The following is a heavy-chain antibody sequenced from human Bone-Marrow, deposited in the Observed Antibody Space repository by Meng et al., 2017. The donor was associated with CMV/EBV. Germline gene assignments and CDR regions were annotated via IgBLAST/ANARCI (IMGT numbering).Heavy chain of an antibody. Sequence: GEALKISCAASGFTVSSNYMSWVRQAPGEGLEWVSVIYSCGSTYYEDSVKGRFTSARDNSKHTLYLQMNSLRAEDTAVYYCARDDAEGGMDGWGQGTMVTVSS. CDR2: IYSCGST. V-gene: IGHV3-66*03. CDR3: ARDDAEGGMDG. J-gene: IGHJ6*02. CDR1: GFTVSSNY.